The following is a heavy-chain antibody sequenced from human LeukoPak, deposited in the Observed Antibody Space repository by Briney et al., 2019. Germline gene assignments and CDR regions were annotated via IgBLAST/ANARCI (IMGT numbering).Heavy chain of an antibody. J-gene: IGHJ4*02. V-gene: IGHV3-23*01. CDR3: VKADGQLWFGFDY. D-gene: IGHD3-10*01. CDR1: GFTFSSYA. Sequence: GGSLRLSCAASGFTFSSYAMSWVRQAPGKGLEWVSAISGSGGSTYYADSVKGRFTTSRDNSRNTVSLQMNSLRAEDTAVYYCVKADGQLWFGFDYWGQGTLVTVSS. CDR2: ISGSGGST.